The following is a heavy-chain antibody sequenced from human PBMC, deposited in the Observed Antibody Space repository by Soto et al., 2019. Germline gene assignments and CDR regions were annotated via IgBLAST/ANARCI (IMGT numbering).Heavy chain of an antibody. V-gene: IGHV1-2*02. D-gene: IGHD6-13*01. J-gene: IGHJ6*02. Sequence: QVQLVQSGAEVKKPGASVKVSYKASGYTFTGYYMHWVRQAPGQGLEWMGWINPNSGGTNYAQKFQGRVTMTRDTSISTAYMELSRLRSDDTAVYYCARAGSSWTNYYYYGMDVWGQGTTVTVSS. CDR2: INPNSGGT. CDR3: ARAGSSWTNYYYYGMDV. CDR1: GYTFTGYY.